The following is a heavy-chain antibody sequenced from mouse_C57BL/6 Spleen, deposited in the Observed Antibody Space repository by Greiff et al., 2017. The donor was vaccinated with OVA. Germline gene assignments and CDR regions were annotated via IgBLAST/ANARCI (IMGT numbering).Heavy chain of an antibody. D-gene: IGHD3-3*01. Sequence: VQLQQPGAELVRPGSSVKLSCKASGYTFTSYWMHWVKQRPIQGLEWIGNIDPSDSETHYNQKFKDKATLTVDKSSSTAYMQLSSLTSEDSAVYYCARKGGDGSYWYFDVWGTGTTVTVSS. CDR3: ARKGGDGSYWYFDV. J-gene: IGHJ1*03. CDR2: IDPSDSET. V-gene: IGHV1-52*01. CDR1: GYTFTSYW.